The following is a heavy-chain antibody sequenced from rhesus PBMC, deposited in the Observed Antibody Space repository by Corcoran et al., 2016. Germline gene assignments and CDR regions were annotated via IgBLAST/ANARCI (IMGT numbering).Heavy chain of an antibody. J-gene: IGHJ4*01. CDR3: AREGTYGSSYYFDY. V-gene: IGHV4-147*01. CDR2: IYGCSGST. CDR1: GYSISSNY. Sequence: QVQLQESGPGLVKPSETLSLTCAVPGYSISSNYWSWIRHPPGKGLGWIGYIYGCSGSTYYNPSLKSRVTISTDTSKNQFSLKLNSVTAADTAVYYCAREGTYGSSYYFDYWGQGVLVTVSS. D-gene: IGHD4-29*01.